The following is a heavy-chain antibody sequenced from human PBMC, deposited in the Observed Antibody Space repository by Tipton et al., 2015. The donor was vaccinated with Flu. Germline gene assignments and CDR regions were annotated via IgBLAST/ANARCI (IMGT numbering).Heavy chain of an antibody. Sequence: LRLSCTVSGGSISSGSYYWSWIRQPAGKGLEWIGRIYTSGSTKYNPSLKSRVTISVDTSKNQFSLKLSSVTAADTAVYYCARVDSSGYYPGHWGQGTLVTVSS. D-gene: IGHD3-22*01. J-gene: IGHJ4*02. CDR1: GGSISSGSYY. CDR3: ARVDSSGYYPGH. CDR2: IYTSGST. V-gene: IGHV4-61*02.